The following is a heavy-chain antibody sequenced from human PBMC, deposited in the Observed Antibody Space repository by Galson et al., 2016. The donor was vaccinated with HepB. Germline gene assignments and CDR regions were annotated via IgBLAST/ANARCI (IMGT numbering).Heavy chain of an antibody. CDR2: IRGDGTST. V-gene: IGHV3-74*01. J-gene: IGHJ4*02. CDR3: IKSDYGDY. Sequence: SLRLSCAASGFTFSNYWMHWVRHAPGTGLVWVSRIRGDGTSTSYADSVKGRFTISRDNAKNTLYLQMNSLRAEDTAMYYCIKSDYGDYWGQGTLVTVSS. CDR1: GFTFSNYW.